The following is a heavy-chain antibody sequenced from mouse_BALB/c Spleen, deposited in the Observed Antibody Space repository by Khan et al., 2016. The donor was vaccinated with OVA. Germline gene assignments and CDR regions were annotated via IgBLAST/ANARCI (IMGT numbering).Heavy chain of an antibody. CDR1: GYIFTNHG. CDR3: ARVGYSGTMDY. J-gene: IGHJ4*01. CDR2: INTYSGEP. Sequence: LVESGPELKKPGETVKISCKASGYIFTNHGMNWVKQAPGKGLKWMGWINTYSGEPTYVDDFKGRFAFSLVTSASTAYLQINNLKNEDTATYFCARVGYSGTMDYWGQGTTVTVSS. D-gene: IGHD2-14*01. V-gene: IGHV9-3-1*01.